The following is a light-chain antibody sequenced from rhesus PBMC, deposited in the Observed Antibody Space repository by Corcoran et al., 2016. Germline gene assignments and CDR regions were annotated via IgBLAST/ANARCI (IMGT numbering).Light chain of an antibody. J-gene: IGKJ3*01. CDR3: QQGTSLSA. CDR1: QSVGSY. Sequence: ETVVTQSPATLALSPGERATLSCRASQSVGSYFAWYQQKPGQAPRLLIFGASSRATGIPDRFRGSGSGTAFTLTSSSLEPEDGGIYYCQQGTSLSAFGPGTKLDIK. V-gene: IGKV3-24*04. CDR2: GAS.